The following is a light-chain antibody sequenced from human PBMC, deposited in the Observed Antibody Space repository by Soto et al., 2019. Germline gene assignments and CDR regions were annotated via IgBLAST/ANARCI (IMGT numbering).Light chain of an antibody. CDR2: GAS. CDR3: QQYNNWPPLMCT. V-gene: IGKV3D-15*01. J-gene: IGKJ2*02. CDR1: QSVSSN. Sequence: EIVMTQSPATLSLSPGERATLSCRVSQSVSSNLAWYQQKPGQAPRLLIYGASTRASGIPARFSGSGSGTEFTLTISSLQSEDVAVYYCQQYNNWPPLMCTFGQGTKLEI.